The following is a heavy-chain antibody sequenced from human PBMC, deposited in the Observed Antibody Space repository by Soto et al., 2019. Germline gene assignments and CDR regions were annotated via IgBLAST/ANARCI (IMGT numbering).Heavy chain of an antibody. CDR1: GFTFSSYS. CDR2: ISSSSSYI. J-gene: IGHJ4*02. CDR3: ARSMGQFIVVVTTTRGGFYY. D-gene: IGHD2-21*02. Sequence: EVQLVESGGGLVKPGGSLRISCVASGFTFSSYSMNWVRQAPGKGLEWVSSISSSSSYIYYADSVKGRVTISRDNDKNSLYLHINSLRAEDSAGYYCARSMGQFIVVVTTTRGGFYYWGQGILVTVSS. V-gene: IGHV3-21*01.